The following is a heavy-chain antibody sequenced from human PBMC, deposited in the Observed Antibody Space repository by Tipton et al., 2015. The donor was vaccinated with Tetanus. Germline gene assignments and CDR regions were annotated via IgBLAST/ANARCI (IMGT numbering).Heavy chain of an antibody. Sequence: TLSLTCAVSGGSFSGYYWSWIRQAPGKGLEWIGEINHSGSTNYNPSLKSRVTMSVDTSKNQFSLKLSSATAADTAVYYCARSVAPWTLTSVRAVRGVSSGYEFWGQGTLITVSS. J-gene: IGHJ4*02. D-gene: IGHD3-10*01. CDR1: GGSFSGYY. CDR3: ARSVAPWTLTSVRAVRGVSSGYEF. V-gene: IGHV4-34*01. CDR2: INHSGST.